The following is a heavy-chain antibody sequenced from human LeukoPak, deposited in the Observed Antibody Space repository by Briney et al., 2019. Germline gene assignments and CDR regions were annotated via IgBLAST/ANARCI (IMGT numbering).Heavy chain of an antibody. CDR1: GFRFTDYF. J-gene: IGHJ5*02. Sequence: ASVKVSCKTSGFRFTDYFLHWLRQAPGPGLEWIGWINLNTGGIRYAQKFQGRVTLTRDTSISTAYMDLSGLTSDDTAVYFCARRGGWGMSGNRPWFDPWGQGTLVTVSS. CDR3: ARRGGWGMSGNRPWFDP. CDR2: INLNTGGI. V-gene: IGHV1-2*02. D-gene: IGHD5-18*01.